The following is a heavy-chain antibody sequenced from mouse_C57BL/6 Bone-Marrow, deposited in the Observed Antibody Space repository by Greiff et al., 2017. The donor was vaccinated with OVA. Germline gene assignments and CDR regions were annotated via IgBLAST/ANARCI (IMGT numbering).Heavy chain of an antibody. CDR2: IDPSDSYT. CDR3: ARNSYRYYYAMDD. D-gene: IGHD3-3*01. CDR1: GYTFTSYW. J-gene: IGHJ4*01. V-gene: IGHV1-59*01. Sequence: VQLQQPGAELVRPGTSVKLSCKASGYTFTSYWMHWVKQRPGQGLEWIGVIDPSDSYTNYNQKFKGKATLTVDTSSSTAYMQLSSLTSEDSAVYYCARNSYRYYYAMDDWGQGTSVTVSS.